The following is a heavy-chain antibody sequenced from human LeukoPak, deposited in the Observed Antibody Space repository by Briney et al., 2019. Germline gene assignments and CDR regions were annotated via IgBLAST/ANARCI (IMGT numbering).Heavy chain of an antibody. J-gene: IGHJ3*02. D-gene: IGHD2-2*01. CDR2: IYPGDSDT. CDR1: GYSFTSYW. Sequence: GESLKISCKGSGYSFTSYWIGWVRQMPGKGLEWMGIIYPGDSDTRYSPSFQGQVTISADKSISTAYLQWSSLKASETAMYYCARSCTSTSCYLTDAFDIWGQGTMVTVSS. CDR3: ARSCTSTSCYLTDAFDI. V-gene: IGHV5-51*01.